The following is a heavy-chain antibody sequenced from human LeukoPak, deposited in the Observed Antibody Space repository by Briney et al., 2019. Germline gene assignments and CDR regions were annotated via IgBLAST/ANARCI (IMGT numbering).Heavy chain of an antibody. CDR3: ARVGAAYQDSNY. Sequence: ASVKVSCRTSGYTFTAFFIHWVRQAPGQGLEWMGWLNPNSGGTNYAQKFQGRVTMTRDTSISTAYMELSRLRSDDTAVYFCARVGAAYQDSNYWGQGTLVTVSS. D-gene: IGHD1-26*01. J-gene: IGHJ4*02. V-gene: IGHV1-2*02. CDR1: GYTFTAFF. CDR2: LNPNSGGT.